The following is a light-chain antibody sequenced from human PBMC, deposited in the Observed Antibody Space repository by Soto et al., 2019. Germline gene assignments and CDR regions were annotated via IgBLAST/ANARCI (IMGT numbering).Light chain of an antibody. V-gene: IGLV2-23*01. CDR1: SSDVGSYNL. J-gene: IGLJ2*01. Sequence: QSALTQPASVSGSPGQSITISCTGTSSDVGSYNLVSRYQQHPGKAPKLMIYEGSKRPSGVSNRFSGSKSGNTASLTISGLQAEDEADYYCCSYAGSRGLVFGGGTQLTVL. CDR3: CSYAGSRGLV. CDR2: EGS.